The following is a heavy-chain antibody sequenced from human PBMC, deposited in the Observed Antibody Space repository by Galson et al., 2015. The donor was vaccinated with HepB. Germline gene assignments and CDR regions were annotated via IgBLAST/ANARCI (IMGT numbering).Heavy chain of an antibody. V-gene: IGHV3-23*01. CDR3: AKDRDINLRLDRGWD. D-gene: IGHD4-11*01. CDR1: GFTFSNYA. Sequence: SLRLSCAASGFTFSNYAMTWVRQAPGKGLEWVSVIGGSGAKTYYADSLKGRFTISRDNSKNALYLQMNSLRAEDTAIYYCAKDRDINLRLDRGWDWGQGTLVTVSS. CDR2: IGGSGAKT. J-gene: IGHJ4*02.